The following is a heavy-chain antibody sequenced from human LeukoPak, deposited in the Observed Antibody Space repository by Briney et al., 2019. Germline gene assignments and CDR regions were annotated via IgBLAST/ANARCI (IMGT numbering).Heavy chain of an antibody. CDR1: GGSISSYY. Sequence: SETLSLTCTVSGGSISSYYRSWIRQPPGKGLEWIGYIYYSGSTNYNPSLKSRVTISVDTSKNQFSLKLSSVTAADTAVYYCARVGYCSGGSCYSIFDYWGQGTLVTVSS. D-gene: IGHD2-15*01. V-gene: IGHV4-59*01. J-gene: IGHJ4*02. CDR3: ARVGYCSGGSCYSIFDY. CDR2: IYYSGST.